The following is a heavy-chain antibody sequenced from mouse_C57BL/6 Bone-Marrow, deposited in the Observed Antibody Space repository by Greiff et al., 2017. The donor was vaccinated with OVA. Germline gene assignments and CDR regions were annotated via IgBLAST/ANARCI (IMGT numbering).Heavy chain of an antibody. V-gene: IGHV5-17*01. D-gene: IGHD2-3*01. CDR2: ISSGSSTI. CDR3: ARNDGYGFAY. J-gene: IGHJ3*01. Sequence: EVMLVESGGGLVKPGGSLKLSCAASGFTFSDYGMHWVRQAPEQGLEWVAYISSGSSTIYYADTVKGRFTISRDKAKNTLFLQMTSLRSEDTARYYCARNDGYGFAYWGQGTLVTVSA. CDR1: GFTFSDYG.